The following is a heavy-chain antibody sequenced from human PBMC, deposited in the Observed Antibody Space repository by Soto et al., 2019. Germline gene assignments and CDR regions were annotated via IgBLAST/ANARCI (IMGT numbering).Heavy chain of an antibody. J-gene: IGHJ5*02. D-gene: IGHD2-2*01. V-gene: IGHV4-59*08. CDR2: IYYSGST. Sequence: SETLSVTCTVSCGSISSYYWSWIRQPPGKGLEWIGYIYYSGSTNYNPSLKSRVTISVDTSKNQFSLKLSSVTAADTAVYYCARLSCSSTSCYDNWFDPWGQGTLVTVSS. CDR3: ARLSCSSTSCYDNWFDP. CDR1: CGSISSYY.